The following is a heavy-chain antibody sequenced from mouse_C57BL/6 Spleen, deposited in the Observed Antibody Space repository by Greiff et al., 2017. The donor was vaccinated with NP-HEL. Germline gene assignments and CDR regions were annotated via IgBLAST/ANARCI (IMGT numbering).Heavy chain of an antibody. CDR3: ARYPEPYAMDY. CDR2: IDPSDSYT. Sequence: VQLQQPGAELVKPGASVKLSCKASGYTFTSYWMQWVNQRPGQGLEWIGEIDPSDSYTNYNQKFKGKATLTVDTSSSTAYMQLSSLTSEDSAVYYCARYPEPYAMDYWGQGTSVTVSS. V-gene: IGHV1-50*01. CDR1: GYTFTSYW. J-gene: IGHJ4*01.